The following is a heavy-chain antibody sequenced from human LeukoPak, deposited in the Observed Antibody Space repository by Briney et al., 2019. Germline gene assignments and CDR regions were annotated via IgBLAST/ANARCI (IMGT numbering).Heavy chain of an antibody. CDR3: AKDRTTVTARYFDY. J-gene: IGHJ4*02. V-gene: IGHV3-66*01. CDR2: IYSGGSP. D-gene: IGHD4-17*01. CDR1: GFTVSSTY. Sequence: GGSLRLSCAASGFTVSSTYMCWVRQAPGKGLEWVSLIYSGGSPYYADSVKGRFTISRDNSKNTLFLQMNSLRAEDTAVYYCAKDRTTVTARYFDYWGQGTLVTVSS.